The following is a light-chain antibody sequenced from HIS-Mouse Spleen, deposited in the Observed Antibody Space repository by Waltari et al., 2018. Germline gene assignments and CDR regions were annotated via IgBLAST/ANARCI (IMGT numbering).Light chain of an antibody. J-gene: IGKJ3*01. CDR2: AAS. CDR3: QQYYSYRFT. V-gene: IGKV1-8*01. Sequence: AILMTQSPSSFSASTGDRVTITCRASQGISSYLAWYQQKPGKAPKLLIYAASTLQSGVPSRFSGSGSGTDFTLTISCLQSEDFATYYCQQYYSYRFTFGPGTKVDIK. CDR1: QGISSY.